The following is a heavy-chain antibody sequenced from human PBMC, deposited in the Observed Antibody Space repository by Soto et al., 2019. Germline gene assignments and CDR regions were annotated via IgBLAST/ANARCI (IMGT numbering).Heavy chain of an antibody. CDR3: ARENYGDYGY. J-gene: IGHJ4*02. Sequence: QVQLVQSGAEVKKPGASVKVSCKASGYTFTTYGISWVRQAPGQGLEWMGWISTYNANTNYAQKRQGRVTMTTNTSTSTANMELRSMRSDDTAVYYCARENYGDYGYWGQGTLVTVSS. V-gene: IGHV1-18*01. D-gene: IGHD4-17*01. CDR2: ISTYNANT. CDR1: GYTFTTYG.